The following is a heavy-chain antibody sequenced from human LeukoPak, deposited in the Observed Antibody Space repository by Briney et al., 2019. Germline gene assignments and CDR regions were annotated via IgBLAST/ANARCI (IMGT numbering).Heavy chain of an antibody. D-gene: IGHD3-22*01. CDR2: INSDGRST. V-gene: IGHV3-74*01. CDR3: ARHSSGYYHYDY. CDR1: GFTFSSYW. Sequence: GGSLGLSCAASGFTFSSYWMHWVRQAPGKGLVWVSRINSDGRSTSYADSVKGRFTISRDNPKNTLHLQMNSLRAEDTAVYYCARHSSGYYHYDYWGPGTPVTAAS. J-gene: IGHJ4*02.